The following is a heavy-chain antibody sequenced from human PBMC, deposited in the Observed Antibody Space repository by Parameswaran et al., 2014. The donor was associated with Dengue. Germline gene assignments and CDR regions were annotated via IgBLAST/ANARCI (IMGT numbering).Heavy chain of an antibody. CDR3: ARSYGGNLPFDY. J-gene: IGHJ4*02. D-gene: IGHD4-23*01. CDR2: IFSNDEK. V-gene: IGHV2-26*01. Sequence: PGKALEWLAHIFSNDEKSYSTSLKSRLTISKDTSKSQVVLTMTNMDPVDTATYYCARSYGGNLPFDYWGPGNPGHRLL.